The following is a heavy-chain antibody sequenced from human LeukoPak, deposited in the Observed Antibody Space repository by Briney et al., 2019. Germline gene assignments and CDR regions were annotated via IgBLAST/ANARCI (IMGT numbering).Heavy chain of an antibody. V-gene: IGHV3-30*18. CDR2: ISYDGSNK. CDR1: GFTFSSYG. D-gene: IGHD6-13*01. Sequence: GRSLRLSCAASGFTFSSYGMHWVRQAPGKGLEWVAVISYDGSNKYYADSVKGRFTISRDNSKNTLYLQMNSLRAEDTAVYYYAKDLGSSWPSFDYWGQGTLVTVSS. J-gene: IGHJ4*02. CDR3: AKDLGSSWPSFDY.